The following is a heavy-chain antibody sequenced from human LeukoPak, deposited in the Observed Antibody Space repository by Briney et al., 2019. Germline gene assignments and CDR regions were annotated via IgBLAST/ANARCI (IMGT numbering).Heavy chain of an antibody. D-gene: IGHD2-2*01. CDR2: ISAYNGNT. Sequence: ASVKVSCKASGYTFTSYGISCVRQAPGQGLEWMGWISAYNGNTNYAQKLQGRVTMTTDTSTSTAYMELRSLRSDDTAVYYCARYIVVVPAAMGDTAMVYYYYGMDVWGQGTTVTVSS. J-gene: IGHJ6*02. CDR3: ARYIVVVPAAMGDTAMVYYYYGMDV. CDR1: GYTFTSYG. V-gene: IGHV1-18*01.